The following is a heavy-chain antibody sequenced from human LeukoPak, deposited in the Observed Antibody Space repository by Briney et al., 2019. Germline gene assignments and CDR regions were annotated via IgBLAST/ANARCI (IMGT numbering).Heavy chain of an antibody. D-gene: IGHD3-10*01. J-gene: IGHJ5*02. CDR2: ISSASNTI. CDR3: ARDGWFGDYNWFDP. CDR1: GFTFSSYS. Sequence: KPGGSLRLSCAASGFTFSSYSMNWVRQAPGKGLEWVSYISSASNTIYYADSVKGRFTVSRDNAKNSLYPQMNSLRAEDTAMYYCARDGWFGDYNWFDPWGQGTLVTVSS. V-gene: IGHV3-48*01.